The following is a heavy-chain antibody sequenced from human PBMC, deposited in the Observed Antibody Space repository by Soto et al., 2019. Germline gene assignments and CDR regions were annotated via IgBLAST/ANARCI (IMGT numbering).Heavy chain of an antibody. V-gene: IGHV5-51*01. D-gene: IGHD1-26*01. CDR3: ARFPSGRDPNWFDP. CDR2: IYPDDSDT. J-gene: IGHJ5*02. Sequence: XESLKISCKASGYRFSNYWIGWVRQMPGKGLELMGIIYPDDSDTRYSPSFQGQVTISADKSITTAYLQWSSLKASDTAMYYCARFPSGRDPNWFDPWGQGTLVTVSS. CDR1: GYRFSNYW.